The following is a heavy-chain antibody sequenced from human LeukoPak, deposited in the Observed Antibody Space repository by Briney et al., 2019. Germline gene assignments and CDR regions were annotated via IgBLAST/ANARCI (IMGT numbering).Heavy chain of an antibody. V-gene: IGHV1-2*02. CDR2: SHPSSGGA. CDR3: GIKRIRGNPFDY. J-gene: IGHJ4*02. Sequence: ASVKVSCKASAYTFTDYYVHWVRQAPGQGLEWMGWSHPSSGGAGYAQKFQGRVSMTGDTSISTAYMQLTRLTSDDTAAYYCGIKRIRGNPFDYWGQGTLVTVSS. D-gene: IGHD3-10*01. CDR1: AYTFTDYY.